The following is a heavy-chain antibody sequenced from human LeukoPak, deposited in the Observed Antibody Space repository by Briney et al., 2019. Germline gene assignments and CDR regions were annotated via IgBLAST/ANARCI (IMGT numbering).Heavy chain of an antibody. CDR2: IYPGDSDT. CDR3: ARRGYDYVWGSYQLDY. D-gene: IGHD3-16*02. V-gene: IGHV5-51*01. CDR1: GYSFTSYW. J-gene: IGHJ4*02. Sequence: GESLKISCKGSGYSFTSYWIGWVRQMPGKGLEWMGIIYPGDSDTRYSPSFQGQVTISADKSISTAYLQWSSLKASDTAMYYCARRGYDYVWGSYQLDYWGQGTLVTVSS.